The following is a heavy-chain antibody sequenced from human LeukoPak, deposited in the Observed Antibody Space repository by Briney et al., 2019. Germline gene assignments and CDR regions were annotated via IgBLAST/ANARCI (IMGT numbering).Heavy chain of an antibody. J-gene: IGHJ4*02. Sequence: GGSLRLSCAASGFTFSSYAMSWVRQAPGKGLEWVSAISGSGGSTYYADSVKGRFTISRDNSKNTLYLQMNSLRAEDTAVYYCANRHNWNYVGYWGQGTLVTVSS. CDR2: ISGSGGST. D-gene: IGHD1-7*01. V-gene: IGHV3-23*01. CDR3: ANRHNWNYVGY. CDR1: GFTFSSYA.